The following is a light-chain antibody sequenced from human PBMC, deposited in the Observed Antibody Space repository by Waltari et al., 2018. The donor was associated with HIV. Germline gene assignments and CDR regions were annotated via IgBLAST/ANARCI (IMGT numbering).Light chain of an antibody. V-gene: IGLV3-21*02. Sequence: SYVLTQPPSVSVTPGQTARITCGGDNIGSKSVHWYQLRPGQAPLLVLYDDSDRPSGIPQRISGSNSENTATLTINNVEGGDEAYYFWQVWDTRNACLEFGGGTKLTVL. CDR3: QVWDTRNACLE. J-gene: IGLJ2*01. CDR1: NIGSKS. CDR2: DDS.